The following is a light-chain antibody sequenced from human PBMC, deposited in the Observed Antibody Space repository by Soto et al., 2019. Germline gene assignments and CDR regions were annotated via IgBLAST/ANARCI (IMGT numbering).Light chain of an antibody. CDR3: SSYAASNKLYV. J-gene: IGLJ1*01. CDR2: DVS. Sequence: SVLTPPAFVSGSPGQSITISFTRTSSEVGGYYYVSWYQQHPGKAPKLIIYDVSDRPSGVPARFAGSKSGNTASLTVSGIQAEYEADYFCSSYAASNKLYVVESGTKVTVL. CDR1: SSEVGGYYY. V-gene: IGLV2-8*01.